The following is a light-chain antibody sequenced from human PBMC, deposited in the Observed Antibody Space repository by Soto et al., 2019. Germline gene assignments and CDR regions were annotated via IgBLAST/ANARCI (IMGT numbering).Light chain of an antibody. CDR2: KAS. CDR1: QSVDTC. J-gene: IGKJ1*01. V-gene: IGKV1-5*03. CDR3: QQFYRYPLT. Sequence: DIQMTQSPSALSASVGDTVTITCRASQSVDTCLAWYQQKPGKAPHLLIYKASRLETGVPSRFSGSGSVTDYTLTIAGLPPDDFATYYCQQFYRYPLTFGQGTKVEI.